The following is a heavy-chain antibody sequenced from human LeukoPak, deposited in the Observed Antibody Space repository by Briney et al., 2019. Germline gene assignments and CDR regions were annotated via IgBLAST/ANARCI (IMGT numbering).Heavy chain of an antibody. J-gene: IGHJ4*02. Sequence: GGSLRLSCAASGFPFDDYGRSWVRLAPGKGLEWVSGVSWNGAYTEYADSVRGRFTISRDSAKKSLYLQMNSLRVDDTALYYCARRKGPYGSGTYYDSWGQGTLVSVSS. CDR2: VSWNGAYT. CDR1: GFPFDDYG. V-gene: IGHV3-20*04. CDR3: ARRKGPYGSGTYYDS. D-gene: IGHD3-10*01.